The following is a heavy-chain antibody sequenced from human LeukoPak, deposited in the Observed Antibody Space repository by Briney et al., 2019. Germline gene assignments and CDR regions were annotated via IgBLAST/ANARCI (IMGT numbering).Heavy chain of an antibody. CDR1: GYTFTDYY. V-gene: IGHV1-2*02. CDR3: ARDLMYSSGYFDY. CDR2: INPNSGGT. J-gene: IGHJ4*02. D-gene: IGHD6-19*01. Sequence: ASVKVSCKASGYTFTDYYMHWVRQAPGQGLEWMGWINPNSGGTNYAQKFQGRVTMTRDTSISTAYMELSRLRSDDTAVYYCARDLMYSSGYFDYWGQGTLVTVSS.